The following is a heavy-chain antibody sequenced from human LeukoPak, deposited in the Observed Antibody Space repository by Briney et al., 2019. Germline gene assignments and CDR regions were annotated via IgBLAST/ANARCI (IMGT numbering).Heavy chain of an antibody. J-gene: IGHJ3*02. CDR1: GGSLSSYY. CDR2: IYYSGST. CDR3: ARRRDERGWKDVFDI. Sequence: PSETLSLTCTVSGGSLSSYYWSWIRQPPGKGLEWIGYIYYSGSTNYDPSLKSRVAISVDTSKNQFSLKLSSVTAADTAMYYCARRRDERGWKDVFDIWGQGTMVTVSS. V-gene: IGHV4-59*01. D-gene: IGHD1-1*01.